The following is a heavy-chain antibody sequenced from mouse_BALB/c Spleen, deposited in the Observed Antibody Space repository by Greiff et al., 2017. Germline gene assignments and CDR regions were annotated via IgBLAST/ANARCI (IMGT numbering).Heavy chain of an antibody. CDR3: ARSTYCGNSYYVDY. V-gene: IGHV1S34*01. Sequence: LVKPGASVKISCKASGYSFTGYYMHWVKQSHGKSLEWIGYISCYNGATSYNQKFKGKATFTVDTSSSTAYMQFNSLTSEDSAVYYCARSTYCGNSYYVDYWGQGTTLTVSS. CDR1: GYSFTGYY. D-gene: IGHD2-10*01. CDR2: ISCYNGAT. J-gene: IGHJ2*01.